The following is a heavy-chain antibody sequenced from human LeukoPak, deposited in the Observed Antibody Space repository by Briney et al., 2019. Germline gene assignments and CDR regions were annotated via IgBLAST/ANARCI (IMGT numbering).Heavy chain of an antibody. J-gene: IGHJ4*02. V-gene: IGHV4-59*01. CDR2: IYYSGNT. D-gene: IGHD3-10*02. CDR3: ATDVRGLVPYYFDF. Sequence: SETLSLTCAVSGGSISSYYWNWIRQPPGKGLEWIGYIYYSGNTNYNPSLKSRVAISIDTSKNQLSLKLSSVTAADTAVYYCATDVRGLVPYYFDFWGQGTLVTVSS. CDR1: GGSISSYY.